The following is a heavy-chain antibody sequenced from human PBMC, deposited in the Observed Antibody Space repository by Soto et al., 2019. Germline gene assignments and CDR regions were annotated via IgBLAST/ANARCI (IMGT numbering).Heavy chain of an antibody. V-gene: IGHV3-7*01. D-gene: IGHD6-25*01. CDR3: AREKRANGYFDY. J-gene: IGHJ4*02. Sequence: EVQLVESGGGLVQTGGSLRLSCAASGFTFSAYWMSWVRQAPGKGLEWVANIKQAGSEKYYVDSVNGRFIISSDDAKTSLFLQVNSLRVEDTAVYYCAREKRANGYFDYWGQGTLVTVSS. CDR2: IKQAGSEK. CDR1: GFTFSAYW.